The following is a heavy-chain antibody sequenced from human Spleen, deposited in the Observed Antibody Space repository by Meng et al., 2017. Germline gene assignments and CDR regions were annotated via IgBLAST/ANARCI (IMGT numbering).Heavy chain of an antibody. V-gene: IGHV3-11*04. Sequence: GESLKISCVASGFTFSDYYMSWIRQAPGKGLEWVSYISSSGTTIYYADSVKGRFTMSRDNAKNSIYLQMNSLRAEDTAVYYCAREYSSGWYGAKEFDYWGQGTRVTGSS. J-gene: IGHJ4*02. D-gene: IGHD6-19*01. CDR3: AREYSSGWYGAKEFDY. CDR1: GFTFSDYY. CDR2: ISSSGTTI.